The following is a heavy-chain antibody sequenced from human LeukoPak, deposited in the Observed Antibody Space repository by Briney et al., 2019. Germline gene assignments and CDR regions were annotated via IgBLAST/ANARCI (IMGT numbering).Heavy chain of an antibody. J-gene: IGHJ5*02. CDR1: GGSISSYY. CDR3: ARDRYGSGSYYKSWFDP. CDR2: IYTSGST. Sequence: SETLSLTCPVSGGSISSYYWSWIRQPAGKGLEWIGRIYTSGSTNYNPSLKSRVTMSVDTSKNQFSLKLTSVTAADTAVYYCARDRYGSGSYYKSWFDPWGQGTQVTVSS. D-gene: IGHD3-10*01. V-gene: IGHV4-4*07.